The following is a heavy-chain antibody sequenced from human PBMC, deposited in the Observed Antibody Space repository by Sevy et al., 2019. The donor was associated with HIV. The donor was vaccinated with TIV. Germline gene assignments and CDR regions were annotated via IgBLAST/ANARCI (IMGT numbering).Heavy chain of an antibody. D-gene: IGHD3-22*01. J-gene: IGHJ1*01. V-gene: IGHV4-59*13. CDR2: VHYTGRT. CDR3: ARDYYMNPGNHQH. Sequence: SETLSLTCTVSGGSLSSYYWSWIRQPPGKGLEYIGYVHYTGRTDYNPSLTSRVTMSLDTSKTHFSLTLNSVTAADTAVYYCARDYYMNPGNHQHWGQGALVTVSS. CDR1: GGSLSSYY.